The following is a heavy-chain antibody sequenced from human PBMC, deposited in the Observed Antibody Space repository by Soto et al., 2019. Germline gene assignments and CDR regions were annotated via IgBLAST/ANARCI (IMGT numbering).Heavy chain of an antibody. Sequence: GGSLRLSCAASGFTFSSYAMSWVRQAPGKGLKWVSAISGSGGSTYYADSVKGRFTISRDNSKNTLYLQMNRLRAEDTAVYYCANDAECVNWNDFNAFDIWGQGTMVTVSS. CDR1: GFTFSSYA. D-gene: IGHD1-1*01. CDR2: ISGSGGST. V-gene: IGHV3-23*01. CDR3: ANDAECVNWNDFNAFDI. J-gene: IGHJ3*02.